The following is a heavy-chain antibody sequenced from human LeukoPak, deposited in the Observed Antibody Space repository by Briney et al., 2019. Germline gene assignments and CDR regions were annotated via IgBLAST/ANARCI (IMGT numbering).Heavy chain of an antibody. CDR2: IKQDGSKK. Sequence: GGSLRHSCVASGFPFSSYWMTWVRQAPGKGLEWVANIKQDGSKKSYVDSVKGRFTISRDNAKNSLYLQMNSLRVEDTAIYYCTRVGYIDEGIDYWGQGTLVTVSS. D-gene: IGHD5-24*01. CDR3: TRVGYIDEGIDY. V-gene: IGHV3-7*04. J-gene: IGHJ4*02. CDR1: GFPFSSYW.